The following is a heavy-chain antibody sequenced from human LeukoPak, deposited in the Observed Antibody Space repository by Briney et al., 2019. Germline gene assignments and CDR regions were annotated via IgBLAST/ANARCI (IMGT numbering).Heavy chain of an antibody. V-gene: IGHV3-23*01. J-gene: IGHJ4*02. CDR2: ISGSGSGGST. CDR1: GFTFSSYA. CDR3: ARSHLGTLAD. D-gene: IGHD6-13*01. Sequence: GGSLRLSCAASGFTFSSYAMSWVRQAPGKGLEWVSAISGSGSGGSTYYADSVKGRFTISRDNSKNTLYLQMNSLRAEDTALYYCARSHLGTLADWGQGTLVTVSS.